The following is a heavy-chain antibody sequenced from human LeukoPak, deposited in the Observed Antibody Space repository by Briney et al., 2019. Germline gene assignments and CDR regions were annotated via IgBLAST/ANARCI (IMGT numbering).Heavy chain of an antibody. Sequence: PGGSLRLSCAASGFAFSSYEMNWVRRAPGKGLEWVSYISSSGSTIYYADSVKGRFTISRDNAKNSLYLQMNSLRAEDTAVYYCARDGYSENDYWGQGTLVTVSS. V-gene: IGHV3-48*03. J-gene: IGHJ4*02. CDR2: ISSSGSTI. CDR1: GFAFSSYE. D-gene: IGHD5-18*01. CDR3: ARDGYSENDY.